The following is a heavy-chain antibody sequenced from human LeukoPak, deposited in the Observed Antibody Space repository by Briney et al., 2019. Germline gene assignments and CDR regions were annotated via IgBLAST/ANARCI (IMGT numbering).Heavy chain of an antibody. CDR2: ISYSGST. V-gene: IGHV4-39*02. CDR1: GGSITSSTYY. J-gene: IGHJ3*02. Sequence: SETLSLTCTVSGGSITSSTYYWGWIRHPPGKGLEWIGTISYSGSTSYNPSLKSRVTISVDTSKNHFSLKLSSVTAAETAVYYCARLGDQSFDIWGQGTMVTVSS. D-gene: IGHD3-10*01. CDR3: ARLGDQSFDI.